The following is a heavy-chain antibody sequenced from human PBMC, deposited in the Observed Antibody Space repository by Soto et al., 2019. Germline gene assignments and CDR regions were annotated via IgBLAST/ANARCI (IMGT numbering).Heavy chain of an antibody. V-gene: IGHV4-59*08. J-gene: IGHJ4*02. CDR1: GGSISSYY. CDR2: IYYSGST. CDR3: ARHSYYDFWSGYYFDY. D-gene: IGHD3-3*01. Sequence: PSETLSLTCTVSGGSISSYYWSWIRQPPGKGLEWIGYIYYSGSTNYNPSLKSRVTISVDTSKNQFSLKLSSVTAADTAVYYCARHSYYDFWSGYYFDYWGQGTLVTVSS.